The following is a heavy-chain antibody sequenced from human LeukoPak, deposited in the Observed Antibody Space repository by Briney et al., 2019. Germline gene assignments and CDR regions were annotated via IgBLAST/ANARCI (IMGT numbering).Heavy chain of an antibody. CDR3: ARARYCTGGSCYFDY. D-gene: IGHD2-8*02. V-gene: IGHV4-39*07. J-gene: IGHJ4*02. Sequence: SETLSLTCTVSGDSIRSTSYYWGWIRQPPGKGLEWIGTVYYSGSTYYNPSLKSRLTISVDTSKNQFSLKLTSVTAADTAVYYCARARYCTGGSCYFDYWGQGTLVTVSS. CDR1: GDSIRSTSYY. CDR2: VYYSGST.